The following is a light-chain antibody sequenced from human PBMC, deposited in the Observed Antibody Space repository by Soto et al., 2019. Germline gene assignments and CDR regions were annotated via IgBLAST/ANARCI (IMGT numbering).Light chain of an antibody. CDR3: QQYNNWPPWT. CDR2: GAS. J-gene: IGKJ1*01. Sequence: EIVMTQSLASLSVSPGGRATLSCRASQSVSSNLAWYQQKPGQAPRLLIYGASTRATGIPARFSGSGSGTEFTLTISSLQSEDFAVYYCQQYNNWPPWTFGQGTKVEIK. V-gene: IGKV3-15*01. CDR1: QSVSSN.